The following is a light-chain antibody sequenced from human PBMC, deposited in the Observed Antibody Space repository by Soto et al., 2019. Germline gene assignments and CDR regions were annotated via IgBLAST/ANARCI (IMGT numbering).Light chain of an antibody. CDR3: QQYNNWPPWT. J-gene: IGKJ1*01. CDR1: QGVSSN. Sequence: EIVMTQSPATLSVSPGERATLSCRASQGVSSNLAWYQQKPGPAPRLLINGASTKAAGIPARFSGSGSGREFTRTIISLQSEDFAVYYCQQYNNWPPWTFGQGTKMDMK. V-gene: IGKV3-15*01. CDR2: GAS.